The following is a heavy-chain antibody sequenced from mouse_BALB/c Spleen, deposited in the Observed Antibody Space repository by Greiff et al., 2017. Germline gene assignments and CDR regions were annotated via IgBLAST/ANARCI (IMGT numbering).Heavy chain of an antibody. CDR2: IRNKANGYTT. J-gene: IGHJ4*01. CDR3: ARDTARYAMDY. CDR1: GFTFTDYY. Sequence: EVMLVESGGGLVQPGGSLRLSCATSGFTFTDYYMSWVRQPPGKALEWLGFIRNKANGYTTEYSASVKGRFTISRDNSQSILYLQMNTLRAEDSATYYCARDTARYAMDYWGQGTSVTVSS. V-gene: IGHV7-3*02.